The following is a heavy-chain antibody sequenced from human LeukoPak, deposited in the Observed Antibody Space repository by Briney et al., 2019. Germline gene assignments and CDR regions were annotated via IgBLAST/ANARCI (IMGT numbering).Heavy chain of an antibody. J-gene: IGHJ4*02. CDR2: ISVFGGNT. Sequence: PGGSLRLSCAASGFTFNTKAMSWVRQAPGKGLEWVSTISVFGGNTDYADSVKGRFTISRDNAKNTLYLQMNSLRAEDTAIYYCGRDIATAVDYWGLGTLVTVSS. V-gene: IGHV3-23*01. CDR1: GFTFNTKA. D-gene: IGHD6-13*01. CDR3: GRDIATAVDY.